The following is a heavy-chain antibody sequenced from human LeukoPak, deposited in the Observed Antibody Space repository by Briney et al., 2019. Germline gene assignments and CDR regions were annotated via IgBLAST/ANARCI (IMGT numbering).Heavy chain of an antibody. V-gene: IGHV4-39*01. J-gene: IGHJ4*02. CDR2: IYYSGTT. CDR3: ARLFGSGSYYKYVY. Sequence: PSETLSLTCTVSGDSMSTSNYYWGWIRQPPGKGLEWIGSIYYSGTTHYNPSLKSRVTISVDTSKNQFSLKLSSMTAAGTAVYYCARLFGSGSYYKYVYWGQGNLVTVSS. CDR1: GDSMSTSNYY. D-gene: IGHD3-10*01.